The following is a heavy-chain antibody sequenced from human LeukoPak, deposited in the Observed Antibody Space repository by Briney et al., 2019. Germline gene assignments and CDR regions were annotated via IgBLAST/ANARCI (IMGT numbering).Heavy chain of an antibody. D-gene: IGHD3-22*01. CDR2: ISGDGGWT. J-gene: IGHJ4*02. CDR3: AKDMAYNYDSRIDY. V-gene: IGHV3-43*02. Sequence: GGSLRLSCAASGFTFDDHALHWVRQAPGKGLEWVSVISGDGGWTYYADSVKGRFTVSRDNSKNSLYLQMDSLRTDDTALYYCAKDMAYNYDSRIDYWGQGTLVTVSS. CDR1: GFTFDDHA.